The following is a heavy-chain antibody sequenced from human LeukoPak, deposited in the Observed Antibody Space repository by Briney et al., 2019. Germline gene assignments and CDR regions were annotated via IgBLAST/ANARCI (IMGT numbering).Heavy chain of an antibody. J-gene: IGHJ4*02. CDR3: ARDVGVTGIPLDY. V-gene: IGHV3-30*04. CDR2: VSANGFDK. CDR1: GFPFTSHA. Sequence: GGSLRLSCAASGFPFTSHAIHWVRQAPGKGLEWVAIVSANGFDKYYGDSVRARFTISRDNSKNTVYLQMSSLRVEDTALYFCARDVGVTGIPLDYWGPGTLVTVSS. D-gene: IGHD1-20*01.